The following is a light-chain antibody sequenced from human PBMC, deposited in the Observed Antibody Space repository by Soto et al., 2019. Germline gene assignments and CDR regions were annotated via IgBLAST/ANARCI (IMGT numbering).Light chain of an antibody. V-gene: IGKV1-39*01. CDR3: QQTYSPPLT. Sequence: DIQMTQSPSSLSVSVGDRVTISCRTSQPIGTFLNWYQQKPGKAPSLVIFNSFNLESLRFSGSGAETDFTLTIKNVQPEDSATYFCQQTYSPPLTFGGGTKVDIK. CDR1: QPIGTF. CDR2: NSF. J-gene: IGKJ4*01.